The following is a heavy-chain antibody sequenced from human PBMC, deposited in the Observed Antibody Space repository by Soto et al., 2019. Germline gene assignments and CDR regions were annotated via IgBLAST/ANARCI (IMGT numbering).Heavy chain of an antibody. J-gene: IGHJ4*02. CDR1: GFTFSSYG. V-gene: IGHV3-30*18. CDR3: AKEKFLKAARPIDY. CDR2: ISYDGSNK. D-gene: IGHD6-6*01. Sequence: GGSLRLSCAASGFTFSSYGMHWVRQAPGKGLEWVAVISYDGSNKYYADSVKGRFTISRDNSKNTLYLQMNSLRAEDTAVYYCAKEKFLKAARPIDYWAQGALVTVSS.